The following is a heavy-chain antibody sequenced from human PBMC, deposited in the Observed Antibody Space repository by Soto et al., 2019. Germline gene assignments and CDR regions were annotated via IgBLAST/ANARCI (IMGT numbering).Heavy chain of an antibody. Sequence: GGSLRLSCAASGFTFSSYAMSWVRQAPGKGLEWVSAISGSGGSTYYADTVKGRFTISRDNSKNTLYLQMNSLRAEDTAVYYCAKDFFLTLLWFGKRSPSDYWAREPWSPSPQ. J-gene: IGHJ4*02. D-gene: IGHD3-10*01. CDR2: ISGSGGST. V-gene: IGHV3-23*01. CDR3: AKDFFLTLLWFGKRSPSDY. CDR1: GFTFSSYA.